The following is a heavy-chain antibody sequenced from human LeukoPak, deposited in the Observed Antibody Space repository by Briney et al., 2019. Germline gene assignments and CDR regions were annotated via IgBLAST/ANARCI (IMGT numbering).Heavy chain of an antibody. J-gene: IGHJ4*02. Sequence: PSETLSLTCTVSGGSISSSSYYWGWIRQPPGKGLEWIGSIYYSGSTYYNPSLKSRVTISVDTSKNQFSLKLSSVTAADTAVYYCARRYGITMVRGGYYFDYWGQGTLVTVSS. CDR3: ARRYGITMVRGGYYFDY. D-gene: IGHD3-10*01. V-gene: IGHV4-39*07. CDR1: GGSISSSSYY. CDR2: IYYSGST.